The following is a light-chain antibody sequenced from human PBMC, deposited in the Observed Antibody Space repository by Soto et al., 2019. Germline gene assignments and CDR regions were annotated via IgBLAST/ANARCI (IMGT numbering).Light chain of an antibody. CDR3: QKYYRAPCT. J-gene: IGKJ3*01. CDR1: QGISNY. V-gene: IGKV1-27*01. Sequence: DIQMTQSPSSLSAYLGDRVTITCRASQGISNYLAWYQQKPGRLPKLLLFGASTLQSGCPARFGGSGSGTLFTLTINGLLPEDVATYYCQKYYRAPCTFGPGTKVDFK. CDR2: GAS.